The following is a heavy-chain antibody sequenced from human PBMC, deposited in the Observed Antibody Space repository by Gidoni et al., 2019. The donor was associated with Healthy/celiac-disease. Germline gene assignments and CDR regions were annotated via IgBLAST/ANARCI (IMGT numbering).Heavy chain of an antibody. V-gene: IGHV4-34*01. D-gene: IGHD3-10*01. J-gene: IGHJ5*02. CDR1: GGFFSGYY. Sequence: QVQLQQWGAGLLTPSETLSLTCAVYGGFFSGYYWSWIRQPPGKGLEWIGEINHSGSTNYNPSLKSRVTISVDTSKNQFSLKLSSVTAADTAVYYCARAAVFTNWFDPWGQGTLVTVSS. CDR3: ARAAVFTNWFDP. CDR2: INHSGST.